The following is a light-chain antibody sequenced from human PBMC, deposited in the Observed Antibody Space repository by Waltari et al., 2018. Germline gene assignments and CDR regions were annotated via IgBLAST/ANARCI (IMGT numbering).Light chain of an antibody. CDR2: DAS. Sequence: DIQMTHSPSSMSASVGDRATLPCQESQDISNYFKLYQQKAGNATKHLIYDASNFETGVPSRFSGGGSATQFTVTISRLQPEDIATYYCQPDDNLPPPSYTFGQGTKLEIK. CDR3: QPDDNLPPPSYT. CDR1: QDISNY. V-gene: IGKV1-33*01. J-gene: IGKJ2*01.